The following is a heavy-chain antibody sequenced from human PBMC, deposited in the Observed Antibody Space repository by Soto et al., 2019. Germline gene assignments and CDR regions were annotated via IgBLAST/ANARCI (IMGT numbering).Heavy chain of an antibody. D-gene: IGHD3-10*01. Sequence: GVSLRLSCAASGFTFSSYWMHCVRQAPGKGLVWVSCINSDWSSTSYADSVKGRFSISRDNAKNTLYLQMSSLRAEDTAVYYCARAMIDERITMVRGVIIYYFDYWGQGTLVTVSS. J-gene: IGHJ4*02. CDR3: ARAMIDERITMVRGVIIYYFDY. V-gene: IGHV3-74*01. CDR2: INSDWSST. CDR1: GFTFSSYW.